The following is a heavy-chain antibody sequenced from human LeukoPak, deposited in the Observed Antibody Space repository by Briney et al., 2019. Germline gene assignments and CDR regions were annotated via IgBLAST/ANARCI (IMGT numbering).Heavy chain of an antibody. J-gene: IGHJ4*02. CDR3: AALHCSSTSCYLDY. CDR1: GYTFTSYD. D-gene: IGHD2-2*01. Sequence: ASVKVSCKASGYTFTSYDINWVRQAPGQGLEWMGWMNPNSGNTDYAQKFQGRVTMTGNTSISTAYMELSRLRSEDTAVYYCAALHCSSTSCYLDYWGQGTLVTVSS. V-gene: IGHV1-8*01. CDR2: MNPNSGNT.